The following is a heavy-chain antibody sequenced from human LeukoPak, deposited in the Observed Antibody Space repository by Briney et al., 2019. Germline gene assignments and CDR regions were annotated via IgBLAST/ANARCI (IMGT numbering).Heavy chain of an antibody. V-gene: IGHV5-51*01. CDR3: ARTSKLFFDY. D-gene: IGHD3-10*01. CDR1: GYSFTSYW. Sequence: GESLKISCKGSGYSFTSYWIGWVRQMPGKGLEWMGIIYPGDSDTIYRLSLQGQVPISADKSISTAYLQWSSLKASDTAMYYCARTSKLFFDYWGQGTLVTVSS. CDR2: IYPGDSDT. J-gene: IGHJ4*02.